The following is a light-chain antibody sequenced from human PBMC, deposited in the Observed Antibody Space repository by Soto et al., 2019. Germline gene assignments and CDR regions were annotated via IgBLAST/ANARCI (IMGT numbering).Light chain of an antibody. Sequence: DIHMKMSRSAVSESVKDRVSITCRASQSISSWLAWYQQKPGKAPKLLIYDASSVESGVPSRFSGSESGTEFTLTISSLQPDDFATYYCEHYNSYSWTCRQGTKV. J-gene: IGKJ1*01. CDR2: DAS. CDR1: QSISSW. V-gene: IGKV1-5*01. CDR3: EHYNSYSWT.